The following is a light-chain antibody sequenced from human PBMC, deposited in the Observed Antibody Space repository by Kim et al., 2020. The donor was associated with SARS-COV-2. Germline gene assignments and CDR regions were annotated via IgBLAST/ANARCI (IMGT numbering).Light chain of an antibody. J-gene: IGKJ5*01. Sequence: SPGESATLACRASQIVGTNGAWYQQKPGQAPRLLIYGASTRATGIPARFSGSGSGTEFTLTISSLQSEDFAVYFCQQYDNWPPITFGRGTRLEIK. CDR1: QIVGTN. CDR2: GAS. V-gene: IGKV3-15*01. CDR3: QQYDNWPPIT.